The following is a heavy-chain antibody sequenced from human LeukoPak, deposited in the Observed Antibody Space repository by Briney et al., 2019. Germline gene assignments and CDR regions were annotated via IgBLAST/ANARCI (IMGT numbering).Heavy chain of an antibody. V-gene: IGHV3-23*01. D-gene: IGHD2-15*01. J-gene: IGHJ6*03. CDR3: AKNGDRGAYCTGGTCYPYFYYYMNV. CDR1: GFTFSSYA. Sequence: GGSLRLSCAASGFTFSSYAMSWVRQAPGKGLEWVSSISSTGGTTYYADSVKGRFTISRDNSKNTLYLQMNSLRAEDTAIYYCAKNGDRGAYCTGGTCYPYFYYYMNVWGKGTTATI. CDR2: ISSTGGTT.